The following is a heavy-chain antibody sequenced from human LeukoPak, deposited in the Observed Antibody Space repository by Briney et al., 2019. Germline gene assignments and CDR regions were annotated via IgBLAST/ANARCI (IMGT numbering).Heavy chain of an antibody. CDR3: AKEPVVVTAAGFDY. V-gene: IGHV3-23*01. D-gene: IGHD2-21*02. J-gene: IGHJ4*02. CDR1: GFTFSSYA. Sequence: GRSLRLSCAASGFTFSSYAMHWVRQAPGKGLEWVSAISGSGGSTNYADSVKGRFTISRDNSKNTLYLQMNSLRAEDTAVYYCAKEPVVVTAAGFDYWGQGTLVTVSS. CDR2: ISGSGGST.